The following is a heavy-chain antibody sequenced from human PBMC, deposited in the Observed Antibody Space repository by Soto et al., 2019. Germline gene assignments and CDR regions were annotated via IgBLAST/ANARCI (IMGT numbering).Heavy chain of an antibody. CDR3: ARGCIAVTTHLCY. V-gene: IGHV1-18*01. J-gene: IGHJ4*02. CDR2: INPYNGNT. CDR1: GYTFNTYG. D-gene: IGHD4-17*01. Sequence: GASVKVSCKASGYTFNTYGITWLRQSPGQGLEWMGWINPYNGNTKFAQKLQDRVTMTTATSTSTAYMELASMRSDDTAVYYCARGCIAVTTHLCYWGQGTLVTVSS.